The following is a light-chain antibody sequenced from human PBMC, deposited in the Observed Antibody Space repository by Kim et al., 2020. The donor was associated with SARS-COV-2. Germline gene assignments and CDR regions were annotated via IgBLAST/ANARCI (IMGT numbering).Light chain of an antibody. CDR2: ADT. J-gene: IGLJ3*02. CDR1: RGSIASNY. CDR3: QSYDSSNHWV. V-gene: IGLV6-57*03. Sequence: KTVTISCTRSRGSIASNYVQWDQQRPGSAPTTVIYADTQRPSGVPNRFSGSIDSSSNSASLTISGMRPEDEADYYCQSYDSSNHWVFGGGTQLTVL.